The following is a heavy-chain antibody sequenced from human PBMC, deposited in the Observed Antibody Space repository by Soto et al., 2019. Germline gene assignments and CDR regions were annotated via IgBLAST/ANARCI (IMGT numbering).Heavy chain of an antibody. Sequence: PGGSLRLSCAASGFDFSSDVMNWVRQAPGKGLEWVASIFGSGRTTYYADSVKGRFNISRDNSKNTLYLQLSSLRVEDTALYYCAKSQSGSFFAAFDLWGQGTMVTVSS. D-gene: IGHD1-26*01. V-gene: IGHV3-23*01. CDR2: IFGSGRTT. CDR3: AKSQSGSFFAAFDL. J-gene: IGHJ3*01. CDR1: GFDFSSDV.